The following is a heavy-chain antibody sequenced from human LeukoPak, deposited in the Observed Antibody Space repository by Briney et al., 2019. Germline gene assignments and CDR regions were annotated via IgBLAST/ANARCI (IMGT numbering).Heavy chain of an antibody. V-gene: IGHV3-33*01. CDR1: GFTFSSYG. J-gene: IGHJ4*02. Sequence: GGSLRLSCAASGFTFSSYGMHWVRQAPGKGLEWVAVIWYDGSNKYYADSVKGRFTISGDNSKNTLYLQMNSLRAEDTAVYYCARGVLRYLDWLPDFDYWGQGTLVTVSS. CDR2: IWYDGSNK. D-gene: IGHD3-9*01. CDR3: ARGVLRYLDWLPDFDY.